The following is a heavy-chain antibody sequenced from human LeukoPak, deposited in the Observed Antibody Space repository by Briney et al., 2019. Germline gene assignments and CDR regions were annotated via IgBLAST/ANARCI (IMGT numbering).Heavy chain of an antibody. V-gene: IGHV1-69*06. D-gene: IGHD3-9*01. Sequence: GASVKVSCKASGGTFSSYAISWVRQAPGQGLEWMGGIIPIFGTANYAQKFQGRVTITADKSTSTAYMELSSLRSEDTAVYYCARGARNFDWLLNPPTYYYYYMDVWGKGTTVTISS. CDR3: ARGARNFDWLLNPPTYYYYYMDV. CDR1: GGTFSSYA. CDR2: IIPIFGTA. J-gene: IGHJ6*03.